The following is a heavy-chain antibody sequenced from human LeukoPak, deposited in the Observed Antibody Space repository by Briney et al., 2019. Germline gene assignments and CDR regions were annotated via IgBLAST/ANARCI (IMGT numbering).Heavy chain of an antibody. V-gene: IGHV4-38-2*02. J-gene: IGHJ3*02. CDR2: IYHSGST. CDR1: GYSISSGYY. D-gene: IGHD5-24*01. Sequence: SETLSLTCTVSGYSISSGYYWGWIRQPPGKGLEWIGSIYHSGSTYYNPSLKSRVTISVDTSKNQFSLKLSSVTAADTAVYYCARGLLDGYTHPAAFDIWGQGTMVTVSS. CDR3: ARGLLDGYTHPAAFDI.